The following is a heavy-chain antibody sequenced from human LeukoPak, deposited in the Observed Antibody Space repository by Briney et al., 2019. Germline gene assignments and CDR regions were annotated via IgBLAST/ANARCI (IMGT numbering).Heavy chain of an antibody. J-gene: IGHJ3*02. V-gene: IGHV4-39*01. CDR1: GGSFSSSDYY. CDR3: ARHEWGITNAFDI. CDR2: IYYSGTT. D-gene: IGHD1-14*01. Sequence: PSETLSLTCTVSGGSFSSSDYYWGWIRQPPGKGLEWIGSIYYSGTTYYNPSLKSRVTISVDTYKKQFSLKLRSVTAADTAVYYCARHEWGITNAFDIWGQGTMVTVSS.